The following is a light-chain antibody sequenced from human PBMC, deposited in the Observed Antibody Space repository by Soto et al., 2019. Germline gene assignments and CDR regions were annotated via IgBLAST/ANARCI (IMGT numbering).Light chain of an antibody. J-gene: IGLJ1*01. CDR1: SSDVGGYDY. V-gene: IGLV2-14*03. Sequence: QSVLTQPASVSGSPGQSMTISCTGSSSDVGGYDYVSWFQQHPGKAPKLVINDVANRPSGVSNRFSGSKSGNTASLTIFGLQAEDEADYYCSSYTSRRTYVFGTGTKATAL. CDR3: SSYTSRRTYV. CDR2: DVA.